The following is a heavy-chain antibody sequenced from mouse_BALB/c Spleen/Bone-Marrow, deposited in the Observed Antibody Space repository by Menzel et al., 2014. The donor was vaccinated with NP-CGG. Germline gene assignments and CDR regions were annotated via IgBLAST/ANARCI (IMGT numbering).Heavy chain of an antibody. V-gene: IGHV1-87*01. CDR1: SYTYTSHW. CDR2: IYPWADYT. Sequence: VQLKQSGAELARPGASGKLSCKASSYTYTSHWMKRVKQRPGQGMERLGAIYPWADYTMSAQKFKGKATLTADKSCSTAYKQPSSLASEDSAVYYCAREAWDEDYAMDDWGQGTSDTVSS. D-gene: IGHD4-1*01. CDR3: AREAWDEDYAMDD. J-gene: IGHJ4*01.